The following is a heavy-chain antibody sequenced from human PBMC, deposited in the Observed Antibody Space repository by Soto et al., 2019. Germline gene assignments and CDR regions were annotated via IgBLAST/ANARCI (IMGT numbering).Heavy chain of an antibody. CDR3: ARGRGYCSGGTCYLDY. V-gene: IGHV3-23*01. D-gene: IGHD2-15*01. Sequence: GGSLRLSCAASGFTFSSYAMAWVRQAPGKGLEWVSGISGSASISYYADSVKGRYTISRDNSKNTLYLQMTSLRAEDTAVYYCARGRGYCSGGTCYLDYWGRGTLVTVSS. CDR1: GFTFSSYA. J-gene: IGHJ4*02. CDR2: ISGSASIS.